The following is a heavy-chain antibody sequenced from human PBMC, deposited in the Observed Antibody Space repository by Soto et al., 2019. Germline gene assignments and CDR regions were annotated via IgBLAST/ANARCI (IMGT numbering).Heavy chain of an antibody. Sequence: PGESLKISCKGSGYSFTSYWIGWVRQMPGKGLEWMGIIYPGDSDTRYSPSFQGQVTISADKSISTAYLQWSSLKASDTAMYYCARQTSWSGYTYYYYYMEVWGKGTTVTVSS. V-gene: IGHV5-51*01. CDR2: IYPGDSDT. CDR1: GYSFTSYW. J-gene: IGHJ6*03. D-gene: IGHD3-3*01. CDR3: ARQTSWSGYTYYYYYMEV.